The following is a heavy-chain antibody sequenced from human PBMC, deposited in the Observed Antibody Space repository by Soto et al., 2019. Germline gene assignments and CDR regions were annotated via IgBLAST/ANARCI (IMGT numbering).Heavy chain of an antibody. Sequence: QERLVQSGAEVRKPGSSVKVSCKVTGGTSTRYAINWVRQAPGQGLEWMGGIVPMFGTSKYAQKFHGRVTNTAETSTNIAYMEFRSLRFEDTAVYYWNRGSEFDFWSGYLWGQGTLVSVSS. V-gene: IGHV1-69*06. D-gene: IGHD3-3*01. CDR1: GGTSTRYA. CDR3: NRGSEFDFWSGYL. J-gene: IGHJ4*02. CDR2: IVPMFGTS.